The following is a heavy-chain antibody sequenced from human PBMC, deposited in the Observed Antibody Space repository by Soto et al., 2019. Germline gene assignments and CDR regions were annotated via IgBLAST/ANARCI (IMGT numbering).Heavy chain of an antibody. D-gene: IGHD6-13*01. J-gene: IGHJ4*02. CDR1: GGTFSSYA. V-gene: IGHV1-69*13. CDR2: IIPIFSTA. CDR3: ARDRQESGWYRRDQYYFDY. Sequence: ASVKVSCKASGGTFSSYAISWVRQAPGQGLEWMGGIIPIFSTANYAQKFQGRVTITADESTSTAYMELSSLRSEDTAVYYCARDRQESGWYRRDQYYFDYWGQGTLVTVSS.